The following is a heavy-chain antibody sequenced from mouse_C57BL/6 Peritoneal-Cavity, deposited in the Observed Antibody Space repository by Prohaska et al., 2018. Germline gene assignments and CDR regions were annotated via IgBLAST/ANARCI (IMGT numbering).Heavy chain of an antibody. CDR3: TTVITTVVATGFDY. CDR2: IDPEDGET. D-gene: IGHD1-1*01. V-gene: IGHV14-1*01. CDR1: GFNIKDYY. J-gene: IGHJ2*01. Sequence: EVQLQQSGAELVRPGASVKLSCTASGFNIKDYYMHWVKQRPEQGLEWIGRIDPEDGETEYAPKFQGKATMTADTSSNTAYLQLSSLTSEDTAVYYCTTVITTVVATGFDYWGQGTTLTVSS.